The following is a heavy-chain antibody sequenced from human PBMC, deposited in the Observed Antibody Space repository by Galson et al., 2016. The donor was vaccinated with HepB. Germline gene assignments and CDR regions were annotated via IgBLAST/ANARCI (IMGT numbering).Heavy chain of an antibody. CDR1: GFIFSSYW. V-gene: IGHV3-7*01. D-gene: IGHD3-22*01. CDR2: IKQDGSEK. CDR3: ATMFYYYNTGFDRVDAFDI. Sequence: LRLSCAASGFIFSSYWMNWVRQAPGKGLEWVADIKQDGSEKYYVDSVEGRFTVSRDNAKNSLYLQMNSLSAEDTAVYYCATMFYYYNTGFDRVDAFDIWGQGTMVTVSS. J-gene: IGHJ3*02.